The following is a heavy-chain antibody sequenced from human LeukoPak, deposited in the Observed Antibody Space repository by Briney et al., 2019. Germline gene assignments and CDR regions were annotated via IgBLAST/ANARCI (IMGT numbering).Heavy chain of an antibody. D-gene: IGHD6-13*01. CDR2: IYYSGST. J-gene: IGHJ4*02. Sequence: SETLSPTCTVSGGSISSSNFYWSWIRQPPGKGLEWIGYIYYSGSTNYNPSLKSRVTISVDTSKNQFSLKLSSVTAADTAVYYCAREVVAAAGTVDYWGQGILVTVSS. CDR3: AREVVAAAGTVDY. CDR1: GGSISSSNFY. V-gene: IGHV4-61*01.